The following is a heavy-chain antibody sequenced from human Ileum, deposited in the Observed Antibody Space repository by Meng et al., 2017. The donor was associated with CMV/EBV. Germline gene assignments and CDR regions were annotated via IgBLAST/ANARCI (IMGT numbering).Heavy chain of an antibody. CDR2: VYSSGST. CDR1: GGSISGYY. V-gene: IGHV4-4*07. J-gene: IGHJ4*02. CDR3: ARGSSSWAFDY. D-gene: IGHD2-2*01. Sequence: QWQLRESGPGLVKPSEPLSLTCTVSGGSISGYYWSWIRQPATKGLEWIGRVYSSGSTDYNPSLQSRVTMSVDTSKNQFSLKLSSVTAADTAVYYCARGSSSWAFDYWGQGTLVTVSS.